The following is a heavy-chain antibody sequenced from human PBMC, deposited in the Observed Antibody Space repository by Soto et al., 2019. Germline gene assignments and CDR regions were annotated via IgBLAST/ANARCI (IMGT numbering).Heavy chain of an antibody. J-gene: IGHJ3*01. Sequence: SETSLTCAVYGGSFSGYYWSWIRQPPGKGLEWIGEINHSGSTNYNPSLKSRVTISVDTSKNQFSLKLSSVTAADTAVYYCASLRRADYGDWGQGTMVTVSS. D-gene: IGHD4-17*01. CDR3: ASLRRADYGD. CDR2: INHSGST. V-gene: IGHV4-34*01. CDR1: GGSFSGYY.